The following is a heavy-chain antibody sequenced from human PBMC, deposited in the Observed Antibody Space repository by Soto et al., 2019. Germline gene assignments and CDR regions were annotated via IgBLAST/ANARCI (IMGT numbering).Heavy chain of an antibody. J-gene: IGHJ4*02. CDR2: ISDSAERI. CDR1: GFTFSSNS. CDR3: VILALGKFDY. D-gene: IGHD1-1*01. V-gene: IGHV3-23*01. Sequence: GGSLRLSCAASGFTFSSNSMSWVRQAPGGGLEWVSAISDSAERIFYVDSVKGRFTISRDNSKNKLFLQMDSLRAEDTALYYCVILALGKFDYWGQGNLVTVSS.